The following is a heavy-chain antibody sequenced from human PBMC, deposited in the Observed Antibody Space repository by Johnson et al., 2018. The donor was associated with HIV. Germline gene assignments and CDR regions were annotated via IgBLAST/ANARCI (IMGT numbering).Heavy chain of an antibody. D-gene: IGHD2-21*01. CDR1: GFTFRNYA. CDR3: AKDMGDRRSGGDAFDI. Sequence: EVQLVESGGGLVQPGGSLRLSCAASGFTFRNYAMSWVRQAPGKGLEWVSAISGSGGSTYYADSVKGRFTISRDNSKNTLYLQMNSLRAEDTAVYYCAKDMGDRRSGGDAFDIWGQGTMVTVSS. CDR2: ISGSGGST. J-gene: IGHJ3*02. V-gene: IGHV3-23*04.